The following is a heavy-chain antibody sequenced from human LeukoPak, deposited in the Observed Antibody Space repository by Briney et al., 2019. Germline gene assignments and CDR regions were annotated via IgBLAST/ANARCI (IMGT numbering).Heavy chain of an antibody. D-gene: IGHD3-10*01. J-gene: IGHJ4*02. Sequence: PSETLSLTCTVSSGSVSRGGYYWTWIRQPPGKVLEWNGYIYYSGSTNYNPALKSRVTISVDTSKNQFSLKLSSVTAADTAVYYCARGPYGSGIYYKYYYFDYWGQGTLVTVSS. CDR1: SGSVSRGGYY. CDR2: IYYSGST. CDR3: ARGPYGSGIYYKYYYFDY. V-gene: IGHV4-61*08.